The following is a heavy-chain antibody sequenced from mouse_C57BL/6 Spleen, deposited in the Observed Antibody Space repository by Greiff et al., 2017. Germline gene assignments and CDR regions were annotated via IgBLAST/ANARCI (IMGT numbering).Heavy chain of an antibody. CDR1: GYAFSSSW. Sequence: QVQLQQPGPELVKPGASVKISCKASGYAFSSSWMNWVKQRPGKGLEWIGRIYPGDGDTNYNGKFKGKATLTADKSSSTAYMQLSSLTSEDSAVYSCASPGGLLRYFAYWGQGTTLTVSA. J-gene: IGHJ2*01. D-gene: IGHD2-3*01. CDR2: IYPGDGDT. V-gene: IGHV1-82*01. CDR3: ASPGGLLRYFAY.